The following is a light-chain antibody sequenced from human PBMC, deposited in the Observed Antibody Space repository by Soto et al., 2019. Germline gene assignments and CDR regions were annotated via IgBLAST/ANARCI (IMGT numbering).Light chain of an antibody. V-gene: IGKV2-28*01. CDR3: MQALQTPYI. J-gene: IGKJ2*01. Sequence: DIVMTQSPLSLPVTPGEPASISCRSSQSLLHSNGYNYLDWYLQTPGQSPQLLIYLGSNRASGVTDRFSGSGSGTDFTLKISRVEAEDVGVSYCMQALQTPYIFGQGTKGDIK. CDR1: QSLLHSNGYNY. CDR2: LGS.